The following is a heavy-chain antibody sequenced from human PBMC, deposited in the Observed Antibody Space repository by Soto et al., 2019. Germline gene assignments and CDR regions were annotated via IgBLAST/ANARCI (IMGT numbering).Heavy chain of an antibody. CDR2: IRSKANSYAT. J-gene: IGHJ6*02. D-gene: IGHD3-22*01. V-gene: IGHV3-73*01. CDR3: TRHVNYYDSSGYLRENYYGMDV. CDR1: GFTFSGSA. Sequence: PGGSLRLSCAASGFTFSGSAMHWVRQASGKGLEWVGRIRSKANSYATAYAASVKGRFTISRDDPKNTAYLQMNSLKPEDTAVYYCTRHVNYYDSSGYLRENYYGMDVWGQGTTVTVSS.